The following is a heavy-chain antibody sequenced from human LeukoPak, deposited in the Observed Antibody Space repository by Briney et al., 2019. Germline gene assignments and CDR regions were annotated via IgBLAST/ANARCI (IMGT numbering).Heavy chain of an antibody. D-gene: IGHD4-17*01. J-gene: IGHJ4*02. CDR3: ARGSSGYGSFDY. V-gene: IGHV4-34*01. CDR2: INHSGST. CDR1: GGSFSGYY. Sequence: SETLSLTCAVYGGSFSGYYWNWIRQPPGKGLEWIGEINHSGSTNYNPSLKSRVTISVDTSKNQFSLKLSSVTAADTAVYYCARGSSGYGSFDYWGQGTLVTVSS.